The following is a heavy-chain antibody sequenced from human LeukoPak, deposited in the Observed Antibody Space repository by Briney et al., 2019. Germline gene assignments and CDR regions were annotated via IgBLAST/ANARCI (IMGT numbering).Heavy chain of an antibody. CDR1: GFTFSSYE. V-gene: IGHV3-48*03. Sequence: PGGSLRLSCAASGFTFSSYEMNWVRQAPGKGLEWVSYISSSGSTIYYADSVKGRFTISRDNAKNSLYLQMNSLRAEDTAVYYYARDMTTVTHFLYYYGMDVWGQGTTVTVSS. CDR3: ARDMTTVTHFLYYYGMDV. D-gene: IGHD4-17*01. CDR2: ISSSGSTI. J-gene: IGHJ6*02.